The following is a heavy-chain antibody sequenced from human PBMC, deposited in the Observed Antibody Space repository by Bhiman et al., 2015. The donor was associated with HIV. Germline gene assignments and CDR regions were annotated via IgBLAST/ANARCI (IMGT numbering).Heavy chain of an antibody. J-gene: IGHJ3*02. CDR1: GFTFDDYA. V-gene: IGHV3-9*01. Sequence: EMQLVESGGGLVQPGRSLRLSCAASGFTFDDYAMHWVRQVPGKGLEWVSGISWNGRRIDYADSVQGRFTISRDNAKNSLYLQMNSLRPEDTALYYCAKDSRMIVVVHGAFDIWGQGTMVTVSS. CDR2: ISWNGRRI. D-gene: IGHD3-22*01. CDR3: AKDSRMIVVVHGAFDI.